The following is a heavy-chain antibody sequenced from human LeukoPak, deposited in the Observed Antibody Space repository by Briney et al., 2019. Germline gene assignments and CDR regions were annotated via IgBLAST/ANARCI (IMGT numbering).Heavy chain of an antibody. CDR3: ARELTGTTFYYYYYMDV. CDR1: GYTFTSYG. J-gene: IGHJ6*03. CDR2: ISAYNGNT. Sequence: ASVKVSCKASGYTFTSYGISWVRQAPGQGLEWMGWISAYNGNTNYPQKLQGRVTMTTDTSTSTAYMELRSLRSDDTAMYYCARELTGTTFYYYYYMDVWGKGTTITVSS. V-gene: IGHV1-18*01. D-gene: IGHD1-7*01.